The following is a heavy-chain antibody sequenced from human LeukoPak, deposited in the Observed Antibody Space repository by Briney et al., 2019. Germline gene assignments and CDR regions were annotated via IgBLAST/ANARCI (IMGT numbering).Heavy chain of an antibody. Sequence: GGSLSLSCAASGFTFSSSWMSWVRQAPGKGLEWVANIMRDGSAKYYVDSVKGRFTISRDNTKNSLYLQMNSLTAEDTAVYFCSTKVYWGQGILVTVSS. J-gene: IGHJ4*02. V-gene: IGHV3-7*05. CDR2: IMRDGSAK. CDR1: GFTFSSSW. CDR3: STKVY.